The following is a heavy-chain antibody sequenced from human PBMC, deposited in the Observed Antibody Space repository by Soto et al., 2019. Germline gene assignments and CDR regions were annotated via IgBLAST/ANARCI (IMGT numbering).Heavy chain of an antibody. CDR1: GFTFSSYW. Sequence: GGSLRLSCAASGFTFSSYWMHWVRQAPGKGLVWVSRINSDGSSTSYADSVKGRFTISRDNAKNTLYLQMNSLRAEDTAVYYYAKIIIYGSGTDYMDVWGKGTTVTVSS. J-gene: IGHJ6*03. CDR3: AKIIIYGSGTDYMDV. V-gene: IGHV3-74*01. D-gene: IGHD3-10*01. CDR2: INSDGSST.